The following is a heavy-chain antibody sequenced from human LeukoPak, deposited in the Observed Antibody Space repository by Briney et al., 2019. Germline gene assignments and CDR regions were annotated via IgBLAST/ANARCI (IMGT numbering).Heavy chain of an antibody. CDR1: GFTFSTYA. CDR2: ISGSGGST. J-gene: IGHJ5*02. V-gene: IGHV3-23*01. D-gene: IGHD3-10*01. Sequence: GGSLRLSCAASGFTFSTYAMNWVRQAPGKGLEWVSAISGSGGSTYYADSVKGRFTISRDNSKNTLYLQMNSLRAEDTAVYYCAKLLWFGELRFDPWGQGTLVTVSS. CDR3: AKLLWFGELRFDP.